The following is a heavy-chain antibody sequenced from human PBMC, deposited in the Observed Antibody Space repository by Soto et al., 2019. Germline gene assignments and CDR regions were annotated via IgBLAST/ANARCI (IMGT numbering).Heavy chain of an antibody. CDR2: IYYSGST. CDR3: ARASLIGRKQWLAPFYFDY. CDR1: GGSISSYY. D-gene: IGHD6-19*01. Sequence: SETLSLTCTVSGGSISSYYWSWIRQPPGKGLEWSGYIYYSGSTNYNPSLKSRVTISVDTSKNQFSLKLSSVTAADTAVYYCARASLIGRKQWLAPFYFDYWGQGTLVTVSS. V-gene: IGHV4-59*01. J-gene: IGHJ4*02.